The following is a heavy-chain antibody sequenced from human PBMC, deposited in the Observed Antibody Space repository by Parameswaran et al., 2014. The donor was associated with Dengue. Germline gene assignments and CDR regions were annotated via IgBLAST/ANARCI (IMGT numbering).Heavy chain of an antibody. D-gene: IGHD4-17*01. CDR3: ARSPYGDYVSPFDY. CDR2: ISSSSSYI. Sequence: VRQMPGKGLEWVSSISSSSSYIYYADSVKGRFTTSRDNAKNSLYLQMNSLRAEDTAVYYCARSPYGDYVSPFDYWGQGTLVTVSS. V-gene: IGHV3-21*01. J-gene: IGHJ4*02.